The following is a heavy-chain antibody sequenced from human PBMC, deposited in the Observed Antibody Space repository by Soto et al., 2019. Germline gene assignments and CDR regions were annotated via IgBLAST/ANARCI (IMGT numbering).Heavy chain of an antibody. CDR2: IIPILGIA. J-gene: IGHJ3*02. V-gene: IGHV1-69*02. D-gene: IGHD3-10*01. CDR1: GGTFSSYT. Sequence: QVQLVQSGAEVKKPGSSVKVSCKASGGTFSSYTISWVRQAPGQGLEWMGRIIPILGIANYAQKFKGRVTMTADKSTSKAYMELSSLRHEDTAVYCSARGGSWYSFDIWGQGPMVIVSS. CDR3: ARGGSWYSFDI.